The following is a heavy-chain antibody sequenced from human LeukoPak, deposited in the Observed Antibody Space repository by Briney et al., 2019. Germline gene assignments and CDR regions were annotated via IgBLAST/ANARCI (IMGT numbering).Heavy chain of an antibody. CDR2: ISGRAGST. CDR3: ARDFEERGYYLADFDY. Sequence: GGSLRLSCAASGFTFSSYGMSWVRQAPGKGLEWVSGISGRAGSTYYADSVKGRFTISRDNSKNTLYLQMNSLRADDTAVYYCARDFEERGYYLADFDYWGRGTLVTVSS. V-gene: IGHV3-23*01. CDR1: GFTFSSYG. D-gene: IGHD3-22*01. J-gene: IGHJ4*02.